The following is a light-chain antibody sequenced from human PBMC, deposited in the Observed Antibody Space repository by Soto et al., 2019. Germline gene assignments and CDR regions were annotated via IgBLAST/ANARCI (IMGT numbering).Light chain of an antibody. V-gene: IGKV1-5*03. Sequence: DIQMTQSPSTLSGSVGDRVTITCRASQTISSWLAWYQQKPGKAPKLLIYKASTLKSGVPSRFSGSGSGTEFTLTIRSLQPEDFATYYCIQHNSYPPTFGPGTKVDIK. CDR3: IQHNSYPPT. J-gene: IGKJ3*01. CDR2: KAS. CDR1: QTISSW.